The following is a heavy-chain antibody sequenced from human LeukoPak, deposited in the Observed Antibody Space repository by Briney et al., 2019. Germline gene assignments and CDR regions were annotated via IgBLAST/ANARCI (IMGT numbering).Heavy chain of an antibody. Sequence: PGGSLRVSCAASGFTFSSYAMHWVRQAPGKGLEWVAVISYDGSNKYYADSVKGRFTISRDNSKNTLYLQMNSLRAEDTAVYYCARGGCTNGVCSDYWGQGTLVTVSS. V-gene: IGHV3-30-3*01. CDR2: ISYDGSNK. D-gene: IGHD2-8*01. CDR1: GFTFSSYA. CDR3: ARGGCTNGVCSDY. J-gene: IGHJ4*02.